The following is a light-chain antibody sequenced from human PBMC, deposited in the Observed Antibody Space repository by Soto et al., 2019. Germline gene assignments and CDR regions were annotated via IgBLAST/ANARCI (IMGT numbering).Light chain of an antibody. CDR1: QSVSSY. J-gene: IGKJ1*01. CDR2: DAS. CDR3: QQRGNWPRT. V-gene: IGKV3-11*01. Sequence: EIVLTQSPATLSLSPGERATLSCRASQSVSSYLAWYQQKPGQAPRLLIYDASKRATGTPARFSGSGSGTDFTLTISNLEPEDFAVYYCQQRGNWPRTFGQGTKVDIK.